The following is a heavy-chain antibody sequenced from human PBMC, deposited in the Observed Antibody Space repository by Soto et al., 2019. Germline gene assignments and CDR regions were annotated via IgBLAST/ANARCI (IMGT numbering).Heavy chain of an antibody. J-gene: IGHJ4*02. CDR3: ARDGDQWDQRYCDY. Sequence: QVQLVQSGAEVKKPGASVKVSCKASGDTFSNYGISWVRQAPGQGLEWMGWISAYKGNTNYAQKFRGRVTMTTDTXXSTVYMELRSLRSDDTAVYYWARDGDQWDQRYCDYWGQGTLVTVSS. CDR1: GDTFSNYG. D-gene: IGHD1-26*01. CDR2: ISAYKGNT. V-gene: IGHV1-18*01.